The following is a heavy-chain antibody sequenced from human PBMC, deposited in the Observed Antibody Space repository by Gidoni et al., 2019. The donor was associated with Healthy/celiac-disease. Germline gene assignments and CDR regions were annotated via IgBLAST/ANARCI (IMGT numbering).Heavy chain of an antibody. CDR3: AHHRTTGTTGTHFDY. J-gene: IGHJ4*02. CDR2: IYWDDDK. CDR1: GFSLSTSGVG. D-gene: IGHD1-1*01. V-gene: IGHV2-5*02. Sequence: QITLKESGPTLVKPTQTLTLTCTFSGFSLSTSGVGVGWIRQPPGKALEWLALIYWDDDKRYSPSLKSRLTITKDTSKNQVVLTMTNMDPVDTATYYCAHHRTTGTTGTHFDYWGQGTLVTVSS.